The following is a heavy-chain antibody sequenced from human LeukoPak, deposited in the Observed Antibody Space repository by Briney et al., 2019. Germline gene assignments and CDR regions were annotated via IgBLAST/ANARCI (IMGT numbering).Heavy chain of an antibody. Sequence: ASVKVSCKASGFTFTSSAMQWVRQARGQRLEWIGWIVVGSGNTNYAQKFQERVTITRDMSTSTAYMELSSLRSEDTAVYYSAAKRLDIVVDVPWGQGTLVTVSS. CDR1: GFTFTSSA. V-gene: IGHV1-58*02. J-gene: IGHJ5*02. CDR2: IVVGSGNT. CDR3: AAKRLDIVVDVP. D-gene: IGHD2-15*01.